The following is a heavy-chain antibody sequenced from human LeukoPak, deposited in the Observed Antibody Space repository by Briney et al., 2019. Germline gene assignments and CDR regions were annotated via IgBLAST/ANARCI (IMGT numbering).Heavy chain of an antibody. CDR1: GFTVSSNY. CDR2: IYSGGNT. CDR3: AKASSETNFDC. D-gene: IGHD2-2*01. V-gene: IGHV3-66*01. Sequence: QPGGSLRLSCAASGFTVSSNYMSWVRQAPGKGLEWVSVIYSGGNTYYADSVKGRFTISRDNSKNTLYLQMNSLRVEDSAMYYCAKASSETNFDCWGQGTLVTVSS. J-gene: IGHJ4*02.